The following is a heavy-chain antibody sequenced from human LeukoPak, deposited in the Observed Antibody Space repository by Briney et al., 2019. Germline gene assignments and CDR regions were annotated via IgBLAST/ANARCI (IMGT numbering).Heavy chain of an antibody. D-gene: IGHD3-22*01. CDR2: TRYDWRNA. J-gene: IGHJ4*02. Sequence: GSLETSWAASGIPFSRFSMPWVRQASSQGLGVGAVTRYDWRNANYADSVKGRFTISRDNSKNTLDLQMNSLRAEDTAVYYCARDPYYYESRGSYYVGYLDYWGQGTLVTVSS. V-gene: IGHV3-33*08. CDR3: ARDPYYYESRGSYYVGYLDY. CDR1: GIPFSRFS.